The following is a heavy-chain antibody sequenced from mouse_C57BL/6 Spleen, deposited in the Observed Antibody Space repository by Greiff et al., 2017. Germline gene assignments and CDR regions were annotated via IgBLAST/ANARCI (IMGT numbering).Heavy chain of an antibody. CDR2: IDPADSGT. CDR3: ARKAYYDAMDY. J-gene: IGHJ4*01. V-gene: IGHV1-52*01. Sequence: QVQLQQPGAELVRPGSSVKLSCKASGYTFTSYWMHWVKQRPVQGLEWIGNIDPADSGTNYNQKFKDKATLTVDKSSSTAYMQLSSLTSEDSAVCYCARKAYYDAMDYWGQGTSVTVSS. D-gene: IGHD2-10*01. CDR1: GYTFTSYW.